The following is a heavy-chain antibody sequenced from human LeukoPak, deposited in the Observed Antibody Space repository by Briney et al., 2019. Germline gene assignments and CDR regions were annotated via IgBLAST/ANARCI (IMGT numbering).Heavy chain of an antibody. V-gene: IGHV4-59*12. CDR1: GGSISSYY. J-gene: IGHJ4*02. CDR2: IYYSGST. CDR3: ARESWGSLNY. D-gene: IGHD3-16*01. Sequence: SETLSLTCTVSGGSISSYYWSWIRQPPGKGLEWIGYIYYSGSTNYNPSLKSRVTISVDTSKNQFSLKRSSVTAADTAVYYCARESWGSLNYWGPGTLVTVSS.